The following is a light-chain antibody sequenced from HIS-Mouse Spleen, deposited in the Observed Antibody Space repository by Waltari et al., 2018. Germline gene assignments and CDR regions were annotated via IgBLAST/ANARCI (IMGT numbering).Light chain of an antibody. CDR3: QAWDSSYYV. J-gene: IGLJ1*01. Sequence: SYELTQPPSVSVCPGQTASITRTGDKMGDKYACWYQQKPGQSPVLVIYQDSKRPSGIPERFSGSNSGNTATLTISGTQAMDEADYYCQAWDSSYYVFGTGTKVTVL. CDR2: QDS. V-gene: IGLV3-1*01. CDR1: KMGDKY.